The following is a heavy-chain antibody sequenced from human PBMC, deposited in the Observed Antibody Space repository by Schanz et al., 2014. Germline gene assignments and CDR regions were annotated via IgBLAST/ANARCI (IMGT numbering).Heavy chain of an antibody. J-gene: IGHJ4*02. D-gene: IGHD1-26*01. CDR2: ISYDGSSK. CDR3: ARDSGSHYLVDY. V-gene: IGHV3-33*01. CDR1: GFTFSRFG. Sequence: QVQLVESGGGVVRPGRSLRLSCATSGFTFSRFGMHWVRQAPGKGPEWVALISYDGSSKNHADSVQGRFTISRDNSKNALYLQMNSLRAEDTAVYYCARDSGSHYLVDYWGQGTLVTVSS.